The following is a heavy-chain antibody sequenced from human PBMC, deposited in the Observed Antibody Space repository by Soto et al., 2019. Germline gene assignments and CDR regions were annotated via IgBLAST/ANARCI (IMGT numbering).Heavy chain of an antibody. CDR2: IRGSGDDT. CDR3: AKGYWGSTHWSPADH. J-gene: IGHJ4*01. D-gene: IGHD1-1*01. V-gene: IGHV3-23*01. Sequence: GGSLRLSCAASGFIFSNYGMSWVRQAPGKGLEWVSAIRGSGDDTYYADSVRGRFTISRDNSNSTLYMEMNSLRVEDTAVYFCAKGYWGSTHWSPADHWGQGTLVTVSS. CDR1: GFIFSNYG.